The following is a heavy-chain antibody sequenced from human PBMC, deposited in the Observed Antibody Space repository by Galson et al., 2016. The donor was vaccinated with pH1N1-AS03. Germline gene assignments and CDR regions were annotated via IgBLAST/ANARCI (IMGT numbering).Heavy chain of an antibody. J-gene: IGHJ6*02. D-gene: IGHD1-26*01. CDR2: INPKNGVT. CDR1: GYIFTDFY. Sequence: SVKASCKASGYIFTDFYVHWVRQAPGQGLEWMGWINPKNGVTNYAQKFQAWVTMTGDTSISTAYMELHGLKSDDTAVYYCARDPRGPCSSATCATTYYFGMDVWGQGTTVIVSS. V-gene: IGHV1-2*04. CDR3: ARDPRGPCSSATCATTYYFGMDV.